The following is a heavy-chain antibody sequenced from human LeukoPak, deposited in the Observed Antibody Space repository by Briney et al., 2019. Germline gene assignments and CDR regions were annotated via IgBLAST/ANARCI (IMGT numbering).Heavy chain of an antibody. Sequence: TSETLSLTCTVSGGSISSDYWSWIRQPPGKGLEWIGYIYYRGSTNYNPSLKSRVTISVDTSKNQFSLKLSSVTAADTAVYYCARLSGYSSGHYYSDYWGQGTLVTVSS. V-gene: IGHV4-59*01. J-gene: IGHJ4*02. CDR1: GGSISSDY. D-gene: IGHD3-22*01. CDR3: ARLSGYSSGHYYSDY. CDR2: IYYRGST.